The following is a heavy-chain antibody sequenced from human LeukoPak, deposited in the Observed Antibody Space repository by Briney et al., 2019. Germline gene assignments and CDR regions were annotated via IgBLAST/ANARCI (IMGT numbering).Heavy chain of an antibody. D-gene: IGHD3-10*01. J-gene: IGHJ6*03. Sequence: SETLSLTCTVSGGSVSNYYWSWIRQSPGKGLEWIGYIYYTETSYNPSLKSRVTISADTSKNQFSLKLSSVTAADTAVYYCASGGYYYGSGSFPNYYYYYMDVWGKGTTVTISS. CDR1: GGSVSNYY. CDR2: IYYTET. V-gene: IGHV4-59*02. CDR3: ASGGYYYGSGSFPNYYYYYMDV.